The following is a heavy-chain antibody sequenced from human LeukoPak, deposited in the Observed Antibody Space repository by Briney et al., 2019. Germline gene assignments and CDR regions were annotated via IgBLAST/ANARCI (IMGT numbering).Heavy chain of an antibody. J-gene: IGHJ5*02. CDR2: IYHSGST. CDR3: ARESIAATIDP. Sequence: SETLSLTCTVSGGSISSYYWGWIRQPPGKGLEWIGSIYHSGSTYYNPSLKSRVTISVDTSKNQFSLKLSSVTAADTAVYYCARESIAATIDPWGQGTLVTVSS. CDR1: GGSISSYY. V-gene: IGHV4-38-2*02. D-gene: IGHD6-6*01.